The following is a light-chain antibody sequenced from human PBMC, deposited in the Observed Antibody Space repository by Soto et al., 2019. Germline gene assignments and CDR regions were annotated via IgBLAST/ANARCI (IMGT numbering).Light chain of an antibody. CDR2: GAS. Sequence: DIQLTQAPIFLSASVGDSVTISCRASQAIFTYLAWYQQKPGKAPNLLIFGASTLQSGVPSRFSGSGSGTEFTLTISSLQPEDFATYYCQQLDSHPRTFGQGTKLEIK. J-gene: IGKJ2*01. CDR3: QQLDSHPRT. CDR1: QAIFTY. V-gene: IGKV1-9*01.